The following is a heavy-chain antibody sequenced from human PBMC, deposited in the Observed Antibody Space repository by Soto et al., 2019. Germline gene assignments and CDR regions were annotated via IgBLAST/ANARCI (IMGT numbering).Heavy chain of an antibody. CDR1: GYTLTELS. CDR2: FDPEDGET. CDR3: ATVLFGSGWSPPHFDY. Sequence: GASVKVSCKVSGYTLTELSMHWVRQAPGKGLEWMGGFDPEDGETIYAQKFQGRVTMTEDTSTGTAYMELSSLRSEDTAVYYCATVLFGSGWSPPHFDYWGQGTLVTVSS. V-gene: IGHV1-24*01. D-gene: IGHD6-19*01. J-gene: IGHJ4*02.